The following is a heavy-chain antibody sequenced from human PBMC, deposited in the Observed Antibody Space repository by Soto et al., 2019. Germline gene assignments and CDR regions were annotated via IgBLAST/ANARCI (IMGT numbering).Heavy chain of an antibody. Sequence: AGGSLRLSCAASGFTFSSYAMSWVRQAPGKGLEWVSAISGSGGSTYYADSVKGRFTISRDNSKNTLYLQMNSLRAEDTAVYYCAKGVGNGGAFDIWGQGTMVTVSS. CDR2: ISGSGGST. J-gene: IGHJ3*02. CDR1: GFTFSSYA. V-gene: IGHV3-23*01. D-gene: IGHD1-26*01. CDR3: AKGVGNGGAFDI.